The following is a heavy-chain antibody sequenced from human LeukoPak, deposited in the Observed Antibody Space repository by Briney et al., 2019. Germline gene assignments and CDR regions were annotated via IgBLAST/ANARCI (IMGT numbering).Heavy chain of an antibody. CDR1: GGSISSSSYY. V-gene: IGHV4-39*07. J-gene: IGHJ4*02. D-gene: IGHD1-26*01. CDR2: IYYSGST. Sequence: PSETLSLTCTVSGGSISSSSYYWGWIRQPPGKGLEWIGSIYYSGSTYYNPSLKSRVTISVDTSKNQFSLKLSSVTAADTAVYYCARVVEGIRGIVASGEIDYWGQGTLVTVSS. CDR3: ARVVEGIRGIVASGEIDY.